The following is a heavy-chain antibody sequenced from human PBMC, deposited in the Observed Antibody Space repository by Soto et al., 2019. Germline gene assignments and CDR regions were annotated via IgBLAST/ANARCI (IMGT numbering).Heavy chain of an antibody. CDR1: GGSISSGGYY. CDR3: ARQYYDSSGFYYFDY. V-gene: IGHV4-31*03. J-gene: IGHJ4*02. Sequence: PSETLSLTCTVSGGSISSGGYYWSWIRQHPGKGLEWIGYIYYSGSTYYNPSLKSRVTMSVDTSKNQFSLKLSSVTAADTAVYYCARQYYDSSGFYYFDYWGQGTLVTVSS. D-gene: IGHD3-22*01. CDR2: IYYSGST.